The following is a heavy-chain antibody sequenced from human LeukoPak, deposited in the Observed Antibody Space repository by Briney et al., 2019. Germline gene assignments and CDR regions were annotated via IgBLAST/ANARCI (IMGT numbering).Heavy chain of an antibody. Sequence: PGGSLRLSCAAFGFTFSSYGMHWVRQTPGKGLEWVAFIRHDGSYQQYADSVKGRFTGSRDNSKDMVYLQMNSLRTEDTAVYYCAKNRDSSDYPRDFDYWGQGTLVTVSS. CDR1: GFTFSSYG. CDR3: AKNRDSSDYPRDFDY. CDR2: IRHDGSYQ. D-gene: IGHD3-22*01. V-gene: IGHV3-30*02. J-gene: IGHJ4*02.